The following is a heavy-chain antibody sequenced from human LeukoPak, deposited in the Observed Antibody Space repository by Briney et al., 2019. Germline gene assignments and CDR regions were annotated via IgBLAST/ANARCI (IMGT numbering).Heavy chain of an antibody. CDR2: IGTAGDT. V-gene: IGHV3-13*01. CDR1: GFTFSSYD. J-gene: IGHJ6*03. D-gene: IGHD2-2*02. CDR3: VRLTLDTVYSYYSFMDV. Sequence: GGSLRLSCAASGFTFSSYDMHWVRQATGKGLEWVSAIGTAGDTYYPGSVKGRFTISRENAKNSLYLQMNSLRAGDTAVYYCVRLTLDTVYSYYSFMDVWGKGTTVTVSS.